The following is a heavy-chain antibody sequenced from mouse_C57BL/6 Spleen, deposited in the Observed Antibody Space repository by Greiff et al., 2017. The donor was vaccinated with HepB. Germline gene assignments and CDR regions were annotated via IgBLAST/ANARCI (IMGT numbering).Heavy chain of an antibody. D-gene: IGHD1-1*01. V-gene: IGHV5-9-1*02. Sequence: EVQRVESGEGLVKPGGSLKLSCAASGFTFSSYAMSWVRQTPEKRLEWVAYISSGGDYIYYADTVKGRFTISRDNARNTLYLQMSSLKSEDTAMYYCTRAVYDYYAMDYWGQGTSVTVSS. J-gene: IGHJ4*01. CDR1: GFTFSSYA. CDR2: ISSGGDYI. CDR3: TRAVYDYYAMDY.